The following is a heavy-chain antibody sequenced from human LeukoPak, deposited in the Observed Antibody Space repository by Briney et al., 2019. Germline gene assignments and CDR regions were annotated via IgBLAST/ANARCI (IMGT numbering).Heavy chain of an antibody. V-gene: IGHV4-34*01. CDR1: GGPFSGYF. CDR3: ARRYYYNLGSFPFDF. Sequence: SETLSLTCAVSGGPFSGYFWSWIRQSSGKGLEWIGEIHNSGTTNYNPSLNSRVTISEDTSKNQFYLNLSFVTAADTAVYYCARRYYYNLGSFPFDFWGQGTLVTVSS. J-gene: IGHJ4*02. CDR2: IHNSGTT. D-gene: IGHD3-10*01.